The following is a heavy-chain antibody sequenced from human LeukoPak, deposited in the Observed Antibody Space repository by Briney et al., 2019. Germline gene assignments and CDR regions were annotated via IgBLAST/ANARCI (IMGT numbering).Heavy chain of an antibody. D-gene: IGHD3-16*02. V-gene: IGHV4-59*01. CDR1: GGSISSYY. J-gene: IGHJ4*02. Sequence: PSETLSLTCTVSGGSISSYYWSWIRQPPGKGLEWIGYIYYSGSTNYNPSLKSRVTISVDTSKNLFSLKLSSVTAADTAVYYCARDVYDYVWGSYRYLDYWGQGTLVTVSS. CDR2: IYYSGST. CDR3: ARDVYDYVWGSYRYLDY.